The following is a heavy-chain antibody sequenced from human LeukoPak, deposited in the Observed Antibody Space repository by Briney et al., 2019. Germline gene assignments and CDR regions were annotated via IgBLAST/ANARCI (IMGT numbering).Heavy chain of an antibody. CDR3: ARLSRWRGVKSY. D-gene: IGHD4-23*01. J-gene: IGHJ4*02. CDR2: IKEDGSEK. V-gene: IGHV3-7*04. CDR1: GFTFSNHW. Sequence: PGGSLRLSCAASGFTFSNHWMSWVRQAPGKGLEWVANIKEDGSEKNYVDSVKGRFNISRDNAKNSVYLQMNSLRAEDTAVYHCARLSRWRGVKSYWGQGTLVTVSS.